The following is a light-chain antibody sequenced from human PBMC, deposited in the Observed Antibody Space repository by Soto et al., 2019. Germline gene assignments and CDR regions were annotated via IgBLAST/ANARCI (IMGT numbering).Light chain of an antibody. CDR1: SSNIGAGYA. CDR3: QSYDNSLGAAYV. CDR2: GNN. Sequence: QSVLTPPPSVSGAPGQRVTISCTGSSSNIGAGYAVHWYQQLPGTAPKLLIFGNNNRPSGVPDRFSASSSGTSASLAITGLQDEDESDYYCQSYDNSLGAAYVFGTGTKVTVL. J-gene: IGLJ1*01. V-gene: IGLV1-40*01.